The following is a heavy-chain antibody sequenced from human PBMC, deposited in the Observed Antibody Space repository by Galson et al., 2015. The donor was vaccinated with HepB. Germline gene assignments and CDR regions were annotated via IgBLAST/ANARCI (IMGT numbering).Heavy chain of an antibody. J-gene: IGHJ4*02. CDR1: GFTFSSYG. CDR3: ARDGVVVAAGFFDY. D-gene: IGHD2-15*01. CDR2: IWYDGSNK. Sequence: SLRLSCAASGFTFSSYGMHWVRQAPGKGLEWVAVIWYDGSNKYYADSVKGRFTISRDNSKNTLYLQMNSLRAEDTAVYYCARDGVVVAAGFFDYWGQGTLVTVSS. V-gene: IGHV3-33*01.